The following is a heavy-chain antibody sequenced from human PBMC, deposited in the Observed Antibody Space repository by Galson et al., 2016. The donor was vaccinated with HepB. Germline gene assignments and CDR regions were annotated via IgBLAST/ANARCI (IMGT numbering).Heavy chain of an antibody. J-gene: IGHJ4*02. CDR2: IKQDGSEK. V-gene: IGHV3-7*03. CDR3: ARDDETYGDPDF. D-gene: IGHD4-17*01. Sequence: SLRLSCAASGFIFSTYWMSWVRQAPGKGLEWVANIKQDGSEKYYVDSVKGRFTISRDNAKKSLFLQMNSLRVEDTAVYYCARDDETYGDPDFGGQGTLVTVSS. CDR1: GFIFSTYW.